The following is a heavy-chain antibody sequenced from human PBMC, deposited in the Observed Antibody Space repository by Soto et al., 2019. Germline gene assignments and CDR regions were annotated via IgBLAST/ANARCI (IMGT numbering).Heavy chain of an antibody. D-gene: IGHD3-16*01. V-gene: IGHV5-51*03. Sequence: EVQLVQSGAEVKKPGESLKISCQASGHRLMDFWIGWVRQMPGKGLEWMGNIYPGDSDTRYRPSFQGQVTISADKSSSTAYLQWSSLQASDTAMYYCGATRGIGNYYFDYRGQGTLVTVPS. J-gene: IGHJ4*02. CDR3: GATRGIGNYYFDY. CDR2: IYPGDSDT. CDR1: GHRLMDFW.